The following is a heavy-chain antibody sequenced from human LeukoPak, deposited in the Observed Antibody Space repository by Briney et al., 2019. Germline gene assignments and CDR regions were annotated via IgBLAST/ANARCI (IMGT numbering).Heavy chain of an antibody. D-gene: IGHD2-2*01. Sequence: SETLSLTCTVSGGSISSGSYYWSWIRQPAGKGLEWIGRIYTSGSTNYNPSLKSRVTISVDTSKNQFSLKLSSVTAADTAVYYCARRSTSSLGFDYWGQGTLVTVSS. V-gene: IGHV4-61*02. J-gene: IGHJ4*02. CDR2: IYTSGST. CDR1: GGSISSGSYY. CDR3: ARRSTSSLGFDY.